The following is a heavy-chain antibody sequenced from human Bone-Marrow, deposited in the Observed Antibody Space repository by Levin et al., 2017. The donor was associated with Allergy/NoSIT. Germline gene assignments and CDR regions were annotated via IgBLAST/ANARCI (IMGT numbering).Heavy chain of an antibody. V-gene: IGHV3-21*01. CDR1: GFTFSTYT. D-gene: IGHD3-22*01. Sequence: PGGSLRLSCAASGFTFSTYTMNWVRQAPGKGLEWVSSISSGSTYIYYADSVKGRFTISRDSAKNSLYLHMNSLRAEDTAVYYCAREGHYYDSSGYYDAFDMWGQGTRVTVSS. CDR2: ISSGSTYI. J-gene: IGHJ3*02. CDR3: AREGHYYDSSGYYDAFDM.